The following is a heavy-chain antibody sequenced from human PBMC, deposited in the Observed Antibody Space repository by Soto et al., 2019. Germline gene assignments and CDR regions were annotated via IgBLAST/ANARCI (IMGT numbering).Heavy chain of an antibody. CDR2: INDNSGAT. CDR1: GYTFTDYY. Sequence: RASVKVSCKASGYTFTDYYMHWVRRAHGQGLEWMGWINDNSGATRYSQRFQGRVTLTRDTSISTAYMELSSLRSDDTAVYYCARDSAAAAGLSFDSWGQGALVTVSS. D-gene: IGHD6-13*01. J-gene: IGHJ4*02. V-gene: IGHV1-2*02. CDR3: ARDSAAAAGLSFDS.